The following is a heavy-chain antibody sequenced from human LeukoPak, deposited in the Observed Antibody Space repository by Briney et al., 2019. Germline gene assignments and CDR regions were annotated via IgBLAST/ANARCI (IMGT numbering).Heavy chain of an antibody. CDR1: GFTVSSNY. Sequence: GGSLGLSCAASGFTVSSNYMSWVRQAPGKGLEWVSVIYSGGSTYYADSVKGRFTISRDNSKNTLYPQMNSLRAEDTAVYYCARTPIPVVVVAATYYYYGMDVWGQGTTVTVSS. J-gene: IGHJ6*02. D-gene: IGHD2-15*01. V-gene: IGHV3-53*01. CDR3: ARTPIPVVVVAATYYYYGMDV. CDR2: IYSGGST.